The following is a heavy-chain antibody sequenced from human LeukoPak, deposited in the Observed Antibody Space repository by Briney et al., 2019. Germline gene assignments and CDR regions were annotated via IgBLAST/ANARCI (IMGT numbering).Heavy chain of an antibody. D-gene: IGHD3-10*01. V-gene: IGHV5-51*01. CDR3: ARLTSKEGYYYGMDV. J-gene: IGHJ6*02. CDR2: IYPGDSDT. Sequence: GESLKISCKGSGYSFTSYWIGWVRQMPGKGLEWMGLIYPGDSDTRYSPSFQGQVTISADKSISTAYLQWSSLKASDTAMYYCARLTSKEGYYYGMDVWGQGTTVTVSS. CDR1: GYSFTSYW.